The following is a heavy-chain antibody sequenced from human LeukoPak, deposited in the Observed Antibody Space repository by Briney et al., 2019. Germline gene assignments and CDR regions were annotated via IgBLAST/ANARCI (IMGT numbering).Heavy chain of an antibody. CDR3: ARGGLPIYYYYMDV. Sequence: GASVKVSCKTSGYTFTRYAVNWVRQAPGQGLEWMGWINPNSGGTNYAQKFQGRVTMTRDTSISTAYMDLSRLRSDDTAVYFCARGGLPIYYYYMDVWGKGTTVTVSS. J-gene: IGHJ6*03. CDR2: INPNSGGT. V-gene: IGHV1-2*02. CDR1: GYTFTRYA. D-gene: IGHD4-11*01.